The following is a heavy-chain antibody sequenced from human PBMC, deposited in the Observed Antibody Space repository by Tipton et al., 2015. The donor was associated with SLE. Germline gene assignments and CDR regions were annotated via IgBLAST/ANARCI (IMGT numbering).Heavy chain of an antibody. V-gene: IGHV3-30-3*01. D-gene: IGHD4-23*01. J-gene: IGHJ4*02. Sequence: SLRLSCAASGFTFSNYAIHWVRQAPGKGLQWVSLISYDGSNKYYADSVKGRFTISRDNSKNTLYLQMNSLRPEDTAVYYCVRGSDYDGCGGFDYWGQGTLVTVSS. CDR2: ISYDGSNK. CDR1: GFTFSNYA. CDR3: VRGSDYDGCGGFDY.